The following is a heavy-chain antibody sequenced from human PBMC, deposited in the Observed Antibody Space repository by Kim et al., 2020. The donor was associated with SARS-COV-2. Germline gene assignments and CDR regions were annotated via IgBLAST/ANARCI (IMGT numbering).Heavy chain of an antibody. CDR2: IYYSGST. D-gene: IGHD1-26*01. V-gene: IGHV4-39*01. CDR1: GGSISSSSYY. J-gene: IGHJ4*02. CDR3: ARHSIVGVTDY. Sequence: SETLSLTCTVSGGSISSSSYYWGWIRQPPGKGLEWIGSIYYSGSTYYNPSLKSRVTISVDTSKNQFSLKLSSVTAADTAVYYCARHSIVGVTDYWGQGTL.